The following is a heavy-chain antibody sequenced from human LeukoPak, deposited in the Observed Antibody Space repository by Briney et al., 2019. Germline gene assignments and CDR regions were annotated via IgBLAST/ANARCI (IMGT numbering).Heavy chain of an antibody. CDR1: GYSISSGYY. Sequence: SETLSLTCAVSGYSISSGYYWGWIRQPPGKGLEWIGNIFHSRSNYYNPSLKSRVTISVDTSKNQFSLKLSSVTAADTAVYYCAKYYYDSKDAFDIWGQGTMVTVSS. CDR3: AKYYYDSKDAFDI. J-gene: IGHJ3*02. D-gene: IGHD3-22*01. CDR2: IFHSRSN. V-gene: IGHV4-38-2*01.